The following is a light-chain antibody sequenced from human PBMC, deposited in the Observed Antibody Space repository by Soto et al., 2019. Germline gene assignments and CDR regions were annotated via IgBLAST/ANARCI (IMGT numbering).Light chain of an antibody. CDR3: QQYNACLS. CDR1: QRVSSN. J-gene: IGKJ4*01. V-gene: IGKV3D-15*01. Sequence: EIGMTQSPATLSVSPGERATLSCRASQRVSSNLAWYHQKPGQPPRLLIYDASTRATGLPARFSGSGCGAEFTLNISSLQSEDFGVYFCQQYNACLSFRGATKVAIK. CDR2: DAS.